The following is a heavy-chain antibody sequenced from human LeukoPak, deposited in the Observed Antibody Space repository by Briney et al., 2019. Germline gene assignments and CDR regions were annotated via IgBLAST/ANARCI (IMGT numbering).Heavy chain of an antibody. J-gene: IGHJ5*02. CDR3: ARGLELGYCSGASCYIWFDP. CDR1: GGSFSGYY. CDR2: INHSGST. V-gene: IGHV4-34*01. D-gene: IGHD2-2*02. Sequence: SETLSLTCAVYGGSFSGYYWSWIRQPPGKGLEWIGEINHSGSTNYSPSLKSRVTISVDTSKNQFSLNLSSVTAADTAVYYCARGLELGYCSGASCYIWFDPWGQGTLVTVSS.